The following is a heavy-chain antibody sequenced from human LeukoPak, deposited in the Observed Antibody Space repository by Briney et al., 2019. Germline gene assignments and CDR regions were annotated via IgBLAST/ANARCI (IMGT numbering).Heavy chain of an antibody. Sequence: GGSLRLSCEGSAFIFSGHWMNWVRQAPGKGLEWVAVISHDVKTTYYADSAKGRFTISRDNSRNTVFLQMNRLRPEDTAVYYCVKEGDYGWGSSPTFYFDYWGQGTRVTVSS. D-gene: IGHD3-10*01. CDR1: AFIFSGHW. CDR3: VKEGDYGWGSSPTFYFDY. V-gene: IGHV3-30*18. J-gene: IGHJ4*02. CDR2: ISHDVKTT.